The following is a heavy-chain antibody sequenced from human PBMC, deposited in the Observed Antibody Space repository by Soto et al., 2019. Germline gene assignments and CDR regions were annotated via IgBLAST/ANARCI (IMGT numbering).Heavy chain of an antibody. V-gene: IGHV5-10-1*01. Sequence: PGESLKISCKGSGYSFTSYWISWVRQMPGKGLEWMGRIDPSDSYTNYSPSFQGHVTISAAKSISTAYLQWSSLKASDTAMYYCALAVADDYYYYGMDVWGQGTTVTVSS. CDR1: GYSFTSYW. D-gene: IGHD6-19*01. CDR2: IDPSDSYT. J-gene: IGHJ6*02. CDR3: ALAVADDYYYYGMDV.